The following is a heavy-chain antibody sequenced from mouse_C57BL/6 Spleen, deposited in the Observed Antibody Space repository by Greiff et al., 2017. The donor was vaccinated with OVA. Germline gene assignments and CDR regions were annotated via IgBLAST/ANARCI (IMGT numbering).Heavy chain of an antibody. V-gene: IGHV1-76*01. J-gene: IGHJ4*01. CDR2: IYPGSGNT. CDR1: GYTFTDYY. D-gene: IGHD2-5*01. CDR3: ARRRYYSNYGAMDY. Sequence: QVQLKESGAELVRPGASVKLSCKASGYTFTDYYINWVKQRPGQGLEWIARIYPGSGNTYYNEKFKGKATLTAEKSSSTAYMQLSSLTSEDSAVYFCARRRYYSNYGAMDYWGQGTSVTVSS.